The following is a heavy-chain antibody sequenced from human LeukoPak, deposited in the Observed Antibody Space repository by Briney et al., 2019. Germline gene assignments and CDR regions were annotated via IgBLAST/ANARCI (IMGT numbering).Heavy chain of an antibody. CDR2: INPSGGST. V-gene: IGHV1-46*01. CDR3: ARAPQGKPVDY. CDR1: GYTFTTYH. D-gene: IGHD3-10*01. J-gene: IGHJ4*02. Sequence: ASVKVSCKASGYTFTTYHMHWVRQAPGQGLEWMGMINPSGGSTSYAQKFQGRVTMTRDTSTSTVYMELSSLRSEDTAVYYCARAPQGKPVDYWGQGTLVTVSS.